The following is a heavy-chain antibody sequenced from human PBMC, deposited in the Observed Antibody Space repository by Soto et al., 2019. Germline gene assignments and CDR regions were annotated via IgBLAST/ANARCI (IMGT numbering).Heavy chain of an antibody. CDR2: INHSGFT. J-gene: IGHJ4*02. V-gene: IGHV4-34*01. CDR1: GGCCTGYY. Sequence: PSVTLSLTWDVSGGCCTGYYWSWIRQPPGKGLEWIGEINHSGFTNYYPSLTGRVTISLDTSKRQFSLKMSSLTAADPSFYFCTIGQGRFAHWGQGTLVTASS. CDR3: TIGQGRFAH.